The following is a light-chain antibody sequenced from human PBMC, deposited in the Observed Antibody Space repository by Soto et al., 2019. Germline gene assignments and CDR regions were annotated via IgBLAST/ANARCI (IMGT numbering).Light chain of an antibody. CDR3: CSNAGGTKLI. J-gene: IGLJ2*01. V-gene: IGLV2-8*01. CDR2: EVR. Sequence: QSALTQPPSASGSPGQSVTISCTGTSSDVGAYDYVSWYQHHPGKAPQLMIYEVRKRPSGVPGRFSGSKSGSTASLTVSGLQAEDEADYYCCSNAGGTKLIFCGGTKLTVL. CDR1: SSDVGAYDY.